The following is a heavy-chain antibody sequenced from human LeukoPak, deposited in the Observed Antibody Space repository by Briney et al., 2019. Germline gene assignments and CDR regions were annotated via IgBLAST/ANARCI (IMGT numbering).Heavy chain of an antibody. CDR1: GYIFTSHG. CDR3: ASILDSSGYLDY. D-gene: IGHD3-22*01. J-gene: IGHJ4*02. CDR2: ISSYNGKT. Sequence: GASVKVSCKASGYIFTSHGVNWVRQAPGQGLEWMGWISSYNGKTHYSQRLQGRVTMTTDRATSTAYMELRRLRSDDTAVYYCASILDSSGYLDYWGQGTLVTVSS. V-gene: IGHV1-18*01.